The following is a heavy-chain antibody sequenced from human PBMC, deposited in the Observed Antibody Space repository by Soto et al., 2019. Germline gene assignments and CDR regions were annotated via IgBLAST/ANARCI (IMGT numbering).Heavy chain of an antibody. CDR1: GYSFSSLG. V-gene: IGHV1-3*01. D-gene: IGHD2-2*01. CDR2: IHGGNGNT. J-gene: IGHJ1*01. Sequence: ASVKVSCKASGYSFSSLGMHWVRQAPGQRLEWMGWIHGGNGNTKYSQKYQGRVTMTRDTSASTAYMELSSLTSEDTAVYYCTNSYCGSMSCLGNHWGQGSLVTVSS. CDR3: TNSYCGSMSCLGNH.